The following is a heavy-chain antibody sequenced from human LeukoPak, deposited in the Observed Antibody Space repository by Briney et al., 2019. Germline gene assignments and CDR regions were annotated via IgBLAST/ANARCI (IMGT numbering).Heavy chain of an antibody. CDR2: ITYDGSNK. Sequence: GRSLRLSCAASGFSFSDFGTHWVRQAPGKGLEWVAVITYDGSNKYYADSVKGRFTIPRDNSKNTLYMQVNSLKSEDTAVYYCARIHSGYEPPKEYYGMDVWGKGTTVTVSS. J-gene: IGHJ6*04. CDR1: GFSFSDFG. D-gene: IGHD5-12*01. CDR3: ARIHSGYEPPKEYYGMDV. V-gene: IGHV3-30*03.